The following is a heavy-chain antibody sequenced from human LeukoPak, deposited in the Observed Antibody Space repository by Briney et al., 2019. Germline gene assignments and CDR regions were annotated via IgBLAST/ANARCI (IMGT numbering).Heavy chain of an antibody. CDR1: GYTFTSYD. Sequence: EASVKVSCKASGYTFTSYDINWVRRATGQGLEWMGWMHPNSGNTGYAQNFQGRVTMTRNTSISTAYMELSSLRSEDTAVYYCARGGPVAATHKYFQHWGQGTLVTVSS. V-gene: IGHV1-8*01. CDR2: MHPNSGNT. D-gene: IGHD6-19*01. J-gene: IGHJ1*01. CDR3: ARGGPVAATHKYFQH.